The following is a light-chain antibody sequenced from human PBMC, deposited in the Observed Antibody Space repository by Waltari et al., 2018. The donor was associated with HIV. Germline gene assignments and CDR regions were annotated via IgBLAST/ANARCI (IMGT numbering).Light chain of an antibody. V-gene: IGLV2-11*01. CDR1: SSDVGGYTY. CDR2: HVT. J-gene: IGLJ1*01. CDR3: CSNAARATYV. Sequence: QSALAQPRSVSGSPGQSVTISCTGTSSDVGGYTYVSWFQHHPGKAPKLIIYHVTKRPLGVPDRFSASKSGNTASLTISGLQAEDEAEYYCCSNAARATYVFGTGTQVTVL.